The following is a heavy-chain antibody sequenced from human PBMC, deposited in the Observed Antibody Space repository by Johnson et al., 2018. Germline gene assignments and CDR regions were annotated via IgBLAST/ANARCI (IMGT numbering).Heavy chain of an antibody. CDR2: ISWNSDGI. V-gene: IGHV3-9*01. CDR1: GFGFSDYS. Sequence: VQLVQSGGGLVKAGESLRLSCAASGFGFSDYSMNWVRQAPGKGLEWVSGISWNSDGIGYADSVKGRFTISRDNAKKYLYLQMNSLRAEDTALYYCARVKVGGYVFDIWGQGTMVTVSS. J-gene: IGHJ3*02. CDR3: ARVKVGGYVFDI. D-gene: IGHD1-26*01.